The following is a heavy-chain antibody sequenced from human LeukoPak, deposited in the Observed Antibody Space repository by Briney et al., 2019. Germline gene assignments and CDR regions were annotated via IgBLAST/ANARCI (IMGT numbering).Heavy chain of an antibody. CDR2: VYHSGTN. D-gene: IGHD4-17*01. CDR1: GYSISNGYY. J-gene: IGHJ6*03. CDR3: ARHLRYYYHMDV. Sequence: SETLSLTCAVSGYSISNGYYWGWIRQPPWKGLEWIGSVYHSGTNSYNPSLKSRVTISADTSKNELSLKLSSVTAADTAVYYCARHLRYYYHMDVWGKGTTVTVSS. V-gene: IGHV4-38-2*01.